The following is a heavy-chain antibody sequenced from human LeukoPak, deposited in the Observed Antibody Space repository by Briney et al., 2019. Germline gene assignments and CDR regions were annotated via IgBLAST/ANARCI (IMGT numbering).Heavy chain of an antibody. J-gene: IGHJ4*02. CDR1: GFRFSSYA. CDR3: AKGEQLAPKPY. V-gene: IGHV3-23*01. D-gene: IGHD6-6*01. CDR2: ISGSGGST. Sequence: GGSLRLACAASGFRFSSYAMSWVRQAPGKGLEWVSAISGSGGSTYYADSVKGRFTISRDNSKNTLYLQMNSLRAEDTAVYYCAKGEQLAPKPYWGQGTLVTVPS.